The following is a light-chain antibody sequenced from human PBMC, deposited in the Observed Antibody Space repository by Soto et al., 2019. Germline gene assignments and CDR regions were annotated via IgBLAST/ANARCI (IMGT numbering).Light chain of an antibody. Sequence: DIQMTQSPTSLYASVGDRVTITCRASQGIRNDLAWYQQKAGKAPKRLIYGASNLQSGVPSRFSGRGSGTEFPLPIHHLQPEDFATYFWLPHFNYPRTFGQGTKLEI. CDR3: LPHFNYPRT. CDR1: QGIRND. J-gene: IGKJ2*01. CDR2: GAS. V-gene: IGKV1-17*02.